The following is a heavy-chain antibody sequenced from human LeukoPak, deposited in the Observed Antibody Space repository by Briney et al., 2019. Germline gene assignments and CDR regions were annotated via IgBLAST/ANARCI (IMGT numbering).Heavy chain of an antibody. Sequence: PSETLSLTCTVSGGSISSGSYYWSWIRQPPGKGLEWIGYIYHSGSTYYNPSLKSRVTISVDRSKNQFSLKLSSVTAADTAVYYCARSGNHIFDYWGQGTLVTVSS. D-gene: IGHD4-23*01. V-gene: IGHV4-30-2*01. CDR2: IYHSGST. J-gene: IGHJ4*02. CDR3: ARSGNHIFDY. CDR1: GGSISSGSYY.